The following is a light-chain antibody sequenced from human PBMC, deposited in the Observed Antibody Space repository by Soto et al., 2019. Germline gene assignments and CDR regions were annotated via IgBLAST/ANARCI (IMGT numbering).Light chain of an antibody. CDR2: GND. Sequence: QSVLTQPPSASGTPGQRVTISCSGSTSNIGSNTVNWYQHLPGSAPKLLIYGNDQRPSGVPDRFSGSKFGPSASLAISGLQSEDEAEYYCASWDDSLNAWVFGGGTKVTVL. CDR3: ASWDDSLNAWV. CDR1: TSNIGSNT. V-gene: IGLV1-44*01. J-gene: IGLJ3*02.